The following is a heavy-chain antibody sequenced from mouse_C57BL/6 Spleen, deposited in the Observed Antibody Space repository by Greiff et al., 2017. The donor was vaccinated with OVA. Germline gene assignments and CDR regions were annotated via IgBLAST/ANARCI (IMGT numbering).Heavy chain of an antibody. Sequence: VQLQQPGAELVKPGASVKMSCKASGYTFTSYWITWVKQRPGQGLEWIGDIYPGSGSTNYNEKFKSKATLTVDTSSSTAYMQLSSLTSEDSAVYYCARRRLNWDDFDYWGQGTTLTVSS. D-gene: IGHD4-1*02. CDR3: ARRRLNWDDFDY. CDR1: GYTFTSYW. CDR2: IYPGSGST. J-gene: IGHJ2*01. V-gene: IGHV1-55*01.